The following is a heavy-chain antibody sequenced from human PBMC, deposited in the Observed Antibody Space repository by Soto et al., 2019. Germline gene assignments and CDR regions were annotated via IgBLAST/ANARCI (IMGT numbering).Heavy chain of an antibody. CDR2: ISYDGSNK. CDR1: GFSVSSYA. Sequence: GGSLRLSCAASGFSVSSYAMHWVRQAPGKGLEWVAVISYDGSNKYYADSVKGRFTISRDNSKNTLYLQMNSLRAEDTAVYYCAREKQLVFDYYYYYGMDVWGQGTTVTVSS. J-gene: IGHJ6*02. CDR3: AREKQLVFDYYYYYGMDV. D-gene: IGHD6-13*01. V-gene: IGHV3-30-3*01.